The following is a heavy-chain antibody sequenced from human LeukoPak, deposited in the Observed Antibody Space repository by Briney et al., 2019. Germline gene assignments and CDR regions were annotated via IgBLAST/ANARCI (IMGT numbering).Heavy chain of an antibody. V-gene: IGHV1-46*01. Sequence: GASVKVSCKASGGTFSSYAISWVRQAPGQGLEWMGMINPSGGAISNAQKFQGRVTMTRDTSSSTGYMELSSLRSEDTAVYYCAILRYANNWVGRWGQGTLVTVSS. D-gene: IGHD3-16*01. J-gene: IGHJ5*02. CDR3: AILRYANNWVGR. CDR1: GGTFSSYA. CDR2: INPSGGAI.